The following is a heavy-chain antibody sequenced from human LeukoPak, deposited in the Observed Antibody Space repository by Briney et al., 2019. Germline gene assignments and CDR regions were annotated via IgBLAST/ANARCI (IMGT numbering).Heavy chain of an antibody. CDR2: MNPNSGNA. D-gene: IGHD3-22*01. CDR3: ASDYYDSSGYYTLGY. Sequence: ASVKVSCKASGYTFTSYDINWVRQDTGQGLEWMGWMNPNSGNAGYAQKFQGRVTMTRNTSISTAYMELSSLRSEDTAVYYCASDYYDSSGYYTLGYWGQGTLVTVSS. CDR1: GYTFTSYD. J-gene: IGHJ4*02. V-gene: IGHV1-8*01.